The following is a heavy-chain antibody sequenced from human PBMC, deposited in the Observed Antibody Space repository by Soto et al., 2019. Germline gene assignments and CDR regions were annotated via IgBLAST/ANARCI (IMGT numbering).Heavy chain of an antibody. J-gene: IGHJ4*02. Sequence: PSDSLSLTFSPSGCTIRICAYYRSWIRQPPGKGLEWIGYIYYSGSTYYNPSLKSRVTISVDTSKNQFSLNLSSVTAADTAMYYCARGMTTVTTLDYWGQGTLVTVS. D-gene: IGHD4-17*01. V-gene: IGHV4-30-4*02. CDR2: IYYSGST. CDR1: GCTIRICAYY. CDR3: ARGMTTVTTLDY.